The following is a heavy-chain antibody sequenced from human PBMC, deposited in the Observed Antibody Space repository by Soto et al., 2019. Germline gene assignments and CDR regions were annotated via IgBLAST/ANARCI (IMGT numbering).Heavy chain of an antibody. J-gene: IGHJ2*01. V-gene: IGHV4-39*01. Sequence: QLQLQESGPGLVRPSETLSLTCTVSGGSISSPTYCWGWIRQPPGKGLDWIGNMCNGRDTYSNPPCKIRVSTSVDTSKNQFSLNLNSVTAADTANYYCVRRPKAPVHRGGSSWYFDLWGRGTLVTVSS. CDR2: MCNGRDT. CDR3: VRRPKAPVHRGGSSWYFDL. D-gene: IGHD3-10*01. CDR1: GGSISSPTYC.